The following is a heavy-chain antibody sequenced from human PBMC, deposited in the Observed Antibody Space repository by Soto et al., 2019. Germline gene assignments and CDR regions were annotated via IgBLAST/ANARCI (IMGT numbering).Heavy chain of an antibody. CDR1: GGSMYSSNW. V-gene: IGHV4-4*02. Sequence: LSLTCAVSGGSMYSSNWWSWVRQPPGKGLEWIGQIFHSGAANYNLSLKSRVTISLDKSENQFSLKMSSVTAADTAVYYCASLGTTMTSFDSWGQGTLVNGSS. D-gene: IGHD1-7*01. CDR2: IFHSGAA. J-gene: IGHJ4*02. CDR3: ASLGTTMTSFDS.